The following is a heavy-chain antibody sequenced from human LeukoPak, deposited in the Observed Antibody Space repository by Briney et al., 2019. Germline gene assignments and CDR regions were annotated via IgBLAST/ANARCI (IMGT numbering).Heavy chain of an antibody. CDR2: ISWNSGSM. J-gene: IGHJ4*02. D-gene: IGHD3-22*01. V-gene: IGHV3-9*01. CDR3: AKDGKAVAITSSGDGYFDY. CDR1: GFTLDDYA. Sequence: GGSLRLSCAASGFTLDDYAMHWVRQGPGKGLEWVSGISWNSGSMDYADSVKSRFTISRENAKNSLYLQMNSLRVDDTALYYCAKDGKAVAITSSGDGYFDYWGQGTLVTVSS.